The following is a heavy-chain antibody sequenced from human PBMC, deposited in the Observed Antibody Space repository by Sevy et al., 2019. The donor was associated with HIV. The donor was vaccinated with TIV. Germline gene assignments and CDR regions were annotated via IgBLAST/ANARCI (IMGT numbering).Heavy chain of an antibody. J-gene: IGHJ4*02. CDR1: GFPFTTYA. Sequence: GGCLRLSCAASGFPFTTYAVHWVRQAPGKGLEWLAVISFNGGNKFYADSVRGRFTISRDNSENTMYLQMNSLRVEDTAMYYCAEGVSGGQRLGQLSAYFDYWGQGTLVTVSS. CDR2: ISFNGGNK. D-gene: IGHD3-16*02. V-gene: IGHV3-30-3*01. CDR3: AEGVSGGQRLGQLSAYFDY.